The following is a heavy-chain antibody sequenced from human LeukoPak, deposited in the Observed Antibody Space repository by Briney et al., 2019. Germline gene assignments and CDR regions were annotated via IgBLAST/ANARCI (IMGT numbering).Heavy chain of an antibody. V-gene: IGHV4-59*08. CDR1: GGSVSSYF. J-gene: IGHJ5*02. D-gene: IGHD2-15*01. CDR2: IYNNGNN. CDR3: ARYSWSASTPGSWFDP. Sequence: SETLSLTCTVSGGSVSSYFWSWIRQPPGKGLEWIGYIYNNGNNNYNPSLKSRISISVNTSKNQISLKLSSVTAADTALYYCARYSWSASTPGSWFDPWGQGTLVTVSS.